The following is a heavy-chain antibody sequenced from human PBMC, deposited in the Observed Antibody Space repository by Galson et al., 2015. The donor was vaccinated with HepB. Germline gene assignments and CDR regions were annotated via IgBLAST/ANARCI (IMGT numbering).Heavy chain of an antibody. J-gene: IGHJ4*02. D-gene: IGHD3-16*01. V-gene: IGHV3-23*01. Sequence: SLRLSCAASGFRFNMYTMPWVRQAPGQGLEWVSSISGGGEITYFADSVRDRFNIFRDNSQNTLHLQMNRLRAEDTAIYYCAKGAILGATPHYFDFLGQGTLVTVSS. CDR3: AKGAILGATPHYFDF. CDR1: GFRFNMYT. CDR2: ISGGGEIT.